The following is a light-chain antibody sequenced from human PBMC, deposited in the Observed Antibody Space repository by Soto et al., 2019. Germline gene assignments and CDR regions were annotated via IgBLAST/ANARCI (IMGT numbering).Light chain of an antibody. CDR3: LQDYNYPPT. V-gene: IGKV3-15*01. CDR2: GTS. Sequence: ETVMTQSPATLSVSPGEKATLSCRASQSVSTNLAWYQQKPGQAPRLLIYGTSTRATGIPARFSGSGSGTDFTLSISSLQPEDFATYYCLQDYNYPPTFGQGAKVDIK. J-gene: IGKJ1*01. CDR1: QSVSTN.